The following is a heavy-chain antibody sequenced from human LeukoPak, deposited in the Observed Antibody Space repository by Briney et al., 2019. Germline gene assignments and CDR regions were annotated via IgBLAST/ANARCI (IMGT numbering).Heavy chain of an antibody. CDR3: AKEPLYYY. J-gene: IGHJ4*02. Sequence: GGSLRLSCAASRFTFSSYTMSWVRQAPGKGLEWVSAISGSGDTTYYADSVKGRFTISRDNSRNTLYLQMNSLRAEDTAVYYCAKEPLYYYWGQGTLVTVSS. V-gene: IGHV3-23*01. CDR2: ISGSGDTT. CDR1: RFTFSSYT. D-gene: IGHD2-21*01.